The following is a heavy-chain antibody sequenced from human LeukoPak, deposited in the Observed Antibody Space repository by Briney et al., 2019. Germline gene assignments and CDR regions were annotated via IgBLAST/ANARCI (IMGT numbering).Heavy chain of an antibody. CDR2: IYSGQTT. Sequence: SETLSLTCTVSAGSISSSSHHWGWIRQSPGKGLEWIGSIYSGQTTYYNPSLNNRVTISVVTSKNQFSLQLNSVTAADTSVYYCVRHDGRGGSTMGALDSWGQGSLVTVSS. J-gene: IGHJ4*02. D-gene: IGHD5/OR15-5a*01. V-gene: IGHV4-39*01. CDR3: VRHDGRGGSTMGALDS. CDR1: AGSISSSSHH.